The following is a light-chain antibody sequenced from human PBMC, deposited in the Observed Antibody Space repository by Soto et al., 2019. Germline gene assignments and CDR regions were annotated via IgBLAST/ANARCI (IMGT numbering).Light chain of an antibody. J-gene: IGKJ1*01. V-gene: IGKV3-15*01. CDR1: QSVSSN. Sequence: EIVMTQSPATLSVSPGERATLSCRASQSVSSNLAWYQQKPGQAPRLLIYGACTRATGIPVRFSGSGSGTEFTLTISSLQSEDFAVYYCQQYNNWPPWTFGQGTKVEIK. CDR2: GAC. CDR3: QQYNNWPPWT.